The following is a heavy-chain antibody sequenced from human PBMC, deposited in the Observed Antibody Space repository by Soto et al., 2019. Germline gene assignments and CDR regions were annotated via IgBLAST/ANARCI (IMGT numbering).Heavy chain of an antibody. Sequence: EVQVLESGGDLAQPGGSLRLSCAASGFSFSSYAMSWVRPSPGKGLEWVSSISRSGNSTYSADSVRGRFTISRDNSKNTLYLQMYSLRAEDTAVYYCAKDAKILDWLPTSYYYDFWGRGALVTVSS. CDR3: AKDAKILDWLPTSYYYDF. D-gene: IGHD3-9*01. J-gene: IGHJ4*02. CDR2: ISRSGNST. V-gene: IGHV3-23*01. CDR1: GFSFSSYA.